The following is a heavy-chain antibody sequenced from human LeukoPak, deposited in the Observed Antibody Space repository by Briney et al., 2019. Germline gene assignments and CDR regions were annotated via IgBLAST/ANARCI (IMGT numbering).Heavy chain of an antibody. CDR1: GYIFNSYE. Sequence: GGSLRLSCVGSGYIFNSYEMNWVRQAPGKGLEWVSYISSSGSSIYYADSVKGWFTISRDNAKNSLYLQMNSLRAEDTVVYYCARALVRGIMIWGQGTLVTVSS. V-gene: IGHV3-48*03. J-gene: IGHJ4*02. CDR2: ISSSGSSI. CDR3: ARALVRGIMI. D-gene: IGHD3-10*01.